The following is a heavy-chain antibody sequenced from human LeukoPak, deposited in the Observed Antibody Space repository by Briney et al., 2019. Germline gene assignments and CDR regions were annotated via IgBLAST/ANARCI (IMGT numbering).Heavy chain of an antibody. CDR3: ARETPFVEMATINVGEFDY. D-gene: IGHD5-24*01. V-gene: IGHV4-38-2*02. Sequence: SETLSLTCTVSGYSISSGYYWGWIRQPPGKGLEWIGIIYHSGSTYYNPSLKSRVTISVDTSKNQFSLKLSSVTAADTAVYYCARETPFVEMATINVGEFDYWGQGTLVTVSS. CDR2: IYHSGST. CDR1: GYSISSGYY. J-gene: IGHJ4*02.